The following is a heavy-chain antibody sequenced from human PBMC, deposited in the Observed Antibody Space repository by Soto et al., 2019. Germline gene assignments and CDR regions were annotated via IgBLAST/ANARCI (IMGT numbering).Heavy chain of an antibody. CDR2: IVPGSGNT. CDR3: ARDGMYSGSWIDY. Sequence: SVKVSCKASGFTFTSSAVQWVRQARGQRLEWIGWIVPGSGNTNYAQKFQDRVTMTRDMSTSTVYMELSSLRSEDTAVYYCARDGMYSGSWIDYWGQGTLVTVSS. CDR1: GFTFTSSA. J-gene: IGHJ4*02. D-gene: IGHD1-26*01. V-gene: IGHV1-58*01.